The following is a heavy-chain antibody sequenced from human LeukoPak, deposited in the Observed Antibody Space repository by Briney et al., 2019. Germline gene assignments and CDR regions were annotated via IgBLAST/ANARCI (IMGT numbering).Heavy chain of an antibody. CDR2: INHSGST. V-gene: IGHV4-34*01. CDR1: GGSFSGYY. Sequence: SETLSLTCAVYGGSFSGYYWSWIRQPPGKGLEWIGEINHSGSTNYNPSLKSRGTISVDTSKNQCSLKLSSVTAADTAVYYCAKKDYYYMDVWGKGTTVTVSS. CDR3: AKKDYYYMDV. J-gene: IGHJ6*03.